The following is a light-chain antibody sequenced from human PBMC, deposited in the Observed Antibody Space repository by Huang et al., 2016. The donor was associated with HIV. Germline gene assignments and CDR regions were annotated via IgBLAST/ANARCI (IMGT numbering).Light chain of an antibody. J-gene: IGKJ2*01. CDR1: QGIRND. CDR2: TAS. Sequence: AIQMTQSPSSLSASVGDRVTITCRASQGIRNDLGWYQQKPGRAPKLLIYTASNLQSGVPSRVSGSGSGTDFTLTISSLQPEDFATYYCLQDYNYPYTFGQGTKLEIK. V-gene: IGKV1-6*01. CDR3: LQDYNYPYT.